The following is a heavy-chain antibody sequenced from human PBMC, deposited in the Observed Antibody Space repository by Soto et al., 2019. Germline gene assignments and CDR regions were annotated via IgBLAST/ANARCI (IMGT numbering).Heavy chain of an antibody. CDR3: ARGGYYDNSWGKLSHYGLDV. J-gene: IGHJ6*02. D-gene: IGHD3-16*01. V-gene: IGHV1-18*01. CDR2: ISPYNDYT. CDR1: GYTFIRYG. Sequence: QVQLAQSANEVKKPGASVRVSCKAAGYTFIRYGVAWVRQAPGQGLEWMGWISPYNDYTVYAQKLQGRVSMTADTSTRTVYMNLRGLKSVDTAVYYCARGGYYDNSWGKLSHYGLDVWGQGTSVSVTS.